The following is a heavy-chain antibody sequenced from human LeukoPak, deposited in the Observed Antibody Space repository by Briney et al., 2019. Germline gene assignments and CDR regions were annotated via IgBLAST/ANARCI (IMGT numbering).Heavy chain of an antibody. CDR1: GFTFSSYA. CDR3: AKSMNTAMVTSSGY. CDR2: ISGSGGST. D-gene: IGHD5-18*01. J-gene: IGHJ4*02. Sequence: PGGSLRLSCAASGFTFSSYAMSWVRQAPGKGPEWVSAISGSGGSTYYADSVKGRFTISRDNSKNTLYLQMNSLRAEDTAVYYCAKSMNTAMVTSSGYWGQGTLVTVSS. V-gene: IGHV3-23*01.